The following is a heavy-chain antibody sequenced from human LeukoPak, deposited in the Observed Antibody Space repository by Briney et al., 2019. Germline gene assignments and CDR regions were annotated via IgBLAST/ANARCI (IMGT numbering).Heavy chain of an antibody. Sequence: ASVKVSCKVSGYTLTELSMHWVRQAPGKGLEWMGGFDPEDGETIYAQKFQGRVTMTEDTSTDTAYMELSSLRSEDTAVYYCATDLQGFGNFDYWGQGTLVTVSS. J-gene: IGHJ4*02. D-gene: IGHD3-10*01. CDR2: FDPEDGET. CDR3: ATDLQGFGNFDY. V-gene: IGHV1-24*01. CDR1: GYTLTELS.